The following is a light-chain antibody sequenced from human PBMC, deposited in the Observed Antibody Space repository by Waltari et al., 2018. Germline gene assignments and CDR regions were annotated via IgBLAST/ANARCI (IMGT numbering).Light chain of an antibody. J-gene: IGLJ1*01. CDR1: SSNIGAGYD. CDR3: QSYDDSLTGRV. CDR2: VKF. V-gene: IGLV1-40*01. Sequence: QSVLTQPPSVSGAPGQRVTISCTGSSSNIGAGYDVHWYQQVPGKAPNLLIDVKFNAPSGVPALFSGPKSGTSASLALTGLQAEDEADYYCQSYDDSLTGRVFGTGTKVTVL.